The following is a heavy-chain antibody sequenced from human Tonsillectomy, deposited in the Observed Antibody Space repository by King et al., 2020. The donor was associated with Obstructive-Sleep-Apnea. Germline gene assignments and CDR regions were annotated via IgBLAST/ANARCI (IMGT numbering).Heavy chain of an antibody. CDR3: ARDHYYYYSMDV. CDR2: VSYDGSNN. V-gene: IGHV3-30*04. J-gene: IGHJ6*02. CDR1: GFTFSSYA. Sequence: VQLVESGGGVVQPGRSLRLSCAASGFTFSSYAMHWVRQAPGKGLEWVAIVSYDGSNNYYADSVKGRFTISRDNSKNTLYLQMNSLRTEDKAVYYCARDHYYYYSMDVWGQGTTVTVSS.